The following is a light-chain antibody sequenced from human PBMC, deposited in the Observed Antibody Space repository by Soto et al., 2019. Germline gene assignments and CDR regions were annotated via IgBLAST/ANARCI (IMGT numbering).Light chain of an antibody. J-gene: IGKJ1*01. V-gene: IGKV3D-15*01. CDR1: QSISRN. CDR2: GAS. CDR3: QQYYHWPRT. Sequence: MVVTQSPATLSVSAAESVQLSSMASQSISRNLAWYQQKPGQAPRLLIYGASTRATGIPARFSGSGSGTDFNLTISSLQSEDFAVYYCQQYYHWPRTFGQGTKVDIK.